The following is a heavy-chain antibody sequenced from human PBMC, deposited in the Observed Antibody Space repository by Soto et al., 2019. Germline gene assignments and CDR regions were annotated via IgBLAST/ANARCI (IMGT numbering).Heavy chain of an antibody. J-gene: IGHJ4*02. V-gene: IGHV3-9*01. Sequence: PGGSLRLSCLASGFTFDDYAMHWVRQVPGKGLEWVSGISWNSGKIGYADSVKGRFTISRDNANNSLYLQMNSLRPEDTALYYCAKEIVGAINYWGQGSMVTVSS. CDR2: ISWNSGKI. CDR3: AKEIVGAINY. CDR1: GFTFDDYA. D-gene: IGHD1-26*01.